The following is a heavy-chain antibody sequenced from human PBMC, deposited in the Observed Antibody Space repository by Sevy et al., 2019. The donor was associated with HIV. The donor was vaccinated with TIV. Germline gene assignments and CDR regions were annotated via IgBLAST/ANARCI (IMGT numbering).Heavy chain of an antibody. J-gene: IGHJ6*03. D-gene: IGHD6-13*01. CDR2: INHSGST. CDR3: ARGLFSPHIAAAGTIYYYYMDV. Sequence: SETVSLTCAVYGGSFSGYYWSWIRQPPGKGLEWIGEINHSGSTNYNPSLKSRVTISVDTSKNQFSLKLSSVTAADTAVYYCARGLFSPHIAAAGTIYYYYMDVWGKGTTVTVSS. V-gene: IGHV4-34*01. CDR1: GGSFSGYY.